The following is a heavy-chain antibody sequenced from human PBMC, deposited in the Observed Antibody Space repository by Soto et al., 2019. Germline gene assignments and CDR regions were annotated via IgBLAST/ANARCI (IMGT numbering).Heavy chain of an antibody. CDR1: GFTFSSST. J-gene: IGHJ4*02. CDR2: ISGSSSST. CDR3: AKDRDSSGYFYYFDY. V-gene: IGHV3-23*01. D-gene: IGHD3-22*01. Sequence: PGGSLRLSCAASGFTFSSSTMNWVRQAPGKGLEWVSAISGSSSSTYYADSVKGRFTISRDNSKNTLYLQMNSLRAEDTAVYYCAKDRDSSGYFYYFDYWGQGTLVTVSS.